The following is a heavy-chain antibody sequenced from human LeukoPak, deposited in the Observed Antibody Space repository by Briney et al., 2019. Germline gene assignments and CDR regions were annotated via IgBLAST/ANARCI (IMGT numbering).Heavy chain of an antibody. V-gene: IGHV4-61*10. Sequence: PPETLSLTCTVSGASISSGEYYWSWIRQPAGKGVEWIGEINHSGSTNYNPSLKSRVTISVDTSKNQFSLKLSSVTAADTAVYYCASLMVRGVMRRDYWGQGTLVTVSS. CDR1: GASISSGEYY. CDR3: ASLMVRGVMRRDY. D-gene: IGHD3-10*01. CDR2: INHSGST. J-gene: IGHJ4*02.